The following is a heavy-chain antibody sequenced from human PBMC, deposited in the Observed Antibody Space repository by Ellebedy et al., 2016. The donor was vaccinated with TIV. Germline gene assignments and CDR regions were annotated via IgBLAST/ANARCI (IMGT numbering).Heavy chain of an antibody. Sequence: GESLKISCAASGFTFGRAWMNWVRQTPGKGLEWVGRIKSKRDGETTEYAAPVKGRFTISRDDSDNMLSLQMNSLKAEDTAGYYCTTGFSTAWHDHCWGQGTLVTVSS. J-gene: IGHJ4*02. D-gene: IGHD3-3*01. CDR1: GFTFGRAW. CDR2: IKSKRDGETT. V-gene: IGHV3-15*07. CDR3: TTGFSTAWHDHC.